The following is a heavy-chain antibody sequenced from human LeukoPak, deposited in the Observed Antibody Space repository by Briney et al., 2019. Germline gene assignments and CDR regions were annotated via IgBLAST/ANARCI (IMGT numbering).Heavy chain of an antibody. CDR1: GGSISSND. Sequence: PSETLSLTCTVSGGSISSNDWSWIRQPPGKGLEWIGYIYYSGSTNYNPSLKSRVTISVDTSKNQFSLKLSSVTAADTAVYYCAREATMVRGVIITHYMDVWGKGTTVTVSS. J-gene: IGHJ6*03. V-gene: IGHV4-59*01. CDR2: IYYSGST. D-gene: IGHD3-10*01. CDR3: AREATMVRGVIITHYMDV.